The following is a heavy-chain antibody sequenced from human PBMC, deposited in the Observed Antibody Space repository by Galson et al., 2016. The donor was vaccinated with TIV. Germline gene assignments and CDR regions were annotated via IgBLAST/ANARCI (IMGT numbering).Heavy chain of an antibody. Sequence: SLRLSCAASGFTFTNYWMEWVRQVPGKGLVWVSRINSDGSSIRYADSVKGRFTISRDNAENTLYLQMNSLRAEDTAVYYCTRVPFDYYDTSGYSYYFGYWGQGTLVSVSS. V-gene: IGHV3-74*01. J-gene: IGHJ4*02. CDR2: INSDGSSI. CDR3: TRVPFDYYDTSGYSYYFGY. D-gene: IGHD3-22*01. CDR1: GFTFTNYW.